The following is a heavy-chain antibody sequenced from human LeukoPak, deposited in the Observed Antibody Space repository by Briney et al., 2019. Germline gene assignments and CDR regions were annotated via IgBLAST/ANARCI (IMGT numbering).Heavy chain of an antibody. CDR3: ERDYGA. CDR1: GFTFSRYW. J-gene: IGHJ5*02. D-gene: IGHD4/OR15-4a*01. V-gene: IGHV3-74*03. Sequence: PGGSLRLSCAASGFTFSRYWMHWVRQAPGKGLVWVSRINSDGSATTYADFVKGRFTISRDNAKNTLYLQMNSLRVDDTAMYYCERDYGAWGQGTLVTVSS. CDR2: INSDGSAT.